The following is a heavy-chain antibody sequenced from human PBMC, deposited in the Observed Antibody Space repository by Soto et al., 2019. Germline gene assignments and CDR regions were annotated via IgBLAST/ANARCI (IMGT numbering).Heavy chain of an antibody. CDR2: IYWDDDK. J-gene: IGHJ4*02. Sequence: QITLKESGPTLVKPTQTLTLTCTFSGFSLSTSGVGVGWIRQPPGKALEWLALIYWDDDKRYSPSLKNRLTXTXAXXENQVVPTMTNTDPVDTATYFCAHRDYGDYDYFDYWGQGTLVTVSS. CDR3: AHRDYGDYDYFDY. D-gene: IGHD4-17*01. CDR1: GFSLSTSGVG. V-gene: IGHV2-5*02.